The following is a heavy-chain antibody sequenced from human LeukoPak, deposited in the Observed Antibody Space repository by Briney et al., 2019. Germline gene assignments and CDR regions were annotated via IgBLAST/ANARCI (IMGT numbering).Heavy chain of an antibody. Sequence: SETLSLTCAIYGGSFSGYYWSWIRQPPGKGLEWIGEINHSGSTNYNPSLKSRVTISVDTSKNQFSLKLSSVTAADTAVYYCARPRYYYGSGSYNYWGQGTLVTVSS. CDR3: ARPRYYYGSGSYNY. D-gene: IGHD3-10*01. V-gene: IGHV4-34*01. CDR1: GGSFSGYY. J-gene: IGHJ4*02. CDR2: INHSGST.